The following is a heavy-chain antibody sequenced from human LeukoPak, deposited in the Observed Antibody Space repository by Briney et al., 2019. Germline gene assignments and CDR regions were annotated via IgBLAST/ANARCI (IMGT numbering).Heavy chain of an antibody. CDR3: ARDLGDYGFDP. D-gene: IGHD4-17*01. Sequence: ASVKVSCKASGYTFTSNYIHWVRQAPGQGLEWMGMIYPRDGSTSYAQKFQGRVTMARDTSTSTVYMELSSLRSEDTAVYYCARDLGDYGFDPWGQGTLVTVSS. CDR1: GYTFTSNY. CDR2: IYPRDGST. J-gene: IGHJ5*02. V-gene: IGHV1-46*01.